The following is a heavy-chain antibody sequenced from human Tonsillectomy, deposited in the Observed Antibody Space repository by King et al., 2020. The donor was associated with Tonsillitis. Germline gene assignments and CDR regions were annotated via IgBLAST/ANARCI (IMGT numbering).Heavy chain of an antibody. V-gene: IGHV1-58*02. J-gene: IGHJ1*01. CDR3: AARSGYSYGEV. D-gene: IGHD5-18*01. Sequence: QLVESGPEVKKPGTSVKVSCTASGFTFTSSAMQWVRQARGQRLEWIGGIVVGSGSTNYAQKFQERVTITRDMSTTTAYMELSSRRSGDAAVYYCAARSGYSYGEVWGQGTLVTVSS. CDR2: IVVGSGST. CDR1: GFTFTSSA.